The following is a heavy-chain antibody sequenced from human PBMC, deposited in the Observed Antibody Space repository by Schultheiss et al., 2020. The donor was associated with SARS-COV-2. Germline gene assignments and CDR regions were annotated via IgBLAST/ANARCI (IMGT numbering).Heavy chain of an antibody. J-gene: IGHJ5*02. V-gene: IGHV1-2*02. CDR2: ISAYNGNT. CDR1: GYTFTSYY. Sequence: ASVKVSCKASGYTFTSYYMHWVRQAPGQGLEWMGWISAYNGNTNYAQKLQGRVTMTRDTSISTAYMELSRLRSDDTAVYYCARALGSPYTSPRFDPWGQGTLVTVSS. CDR3: ARALGSPYTSPRFDP. D-gene: IGHD2-2*02.